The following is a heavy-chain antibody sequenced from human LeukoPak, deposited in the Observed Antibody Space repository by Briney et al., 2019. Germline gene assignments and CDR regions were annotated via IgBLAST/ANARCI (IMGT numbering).Heavy chain of an antibody. CDR1: GFSFSDYW. D-gene: IGHD3-3*01. J-gene: IGHJ4*02. V-gene: IGHV3-7*01. Sequence: PGGSLRLSCAASGFSFSDYWMSWVRQTPGKGLEWVANIKHTGDEKYYVDSVEGRFTISRDNVKHSLYLQMDSLRAEDTALYYCARGATYYDFWSGLKVSDFWGQGTLVTVSS. CDR2: IKHTGDEK. CDR3: ARGATYYDFWSGLKVSDF.